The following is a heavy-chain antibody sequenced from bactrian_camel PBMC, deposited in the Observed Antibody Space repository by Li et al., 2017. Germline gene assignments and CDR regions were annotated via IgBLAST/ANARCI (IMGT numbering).Heavy chain of an antibody. CDR3: AARRTIGSMWCQDLDYNF. J-gene: IGHJ4*01. Sequence: HVQLVESGGGLVQPGGSLRLSCAASGFTFDSTYMTWLRQAPGKGLEWVSSIYSDGSKTYYADSVKGRFTVSRDYAKETADLQMNGLAPDDTAVYYCAARRTIGSMWCQDLDYNFWGQGTQVTVS. CDR1: GFTFDSTY. V-gene: IGHV3-2*01. D-gene: IGHD4*01. CDR2: IYSDGSKT.